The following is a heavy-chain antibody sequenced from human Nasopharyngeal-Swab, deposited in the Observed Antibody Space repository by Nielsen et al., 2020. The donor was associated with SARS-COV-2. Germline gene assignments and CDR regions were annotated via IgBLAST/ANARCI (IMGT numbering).Heavy chain of an antibody. CDR1: GFSFSSYW. Sequence: GESLKISCAASGFSFSSYWMHWVRQAPGKGLGWVSRINSDGSYTSYADSVKGRFTISRDNAKNTLYLQMNSLRAEDTAVYYCARAHNSWPAFFDYWGQGTLVTVSS. J-gene: IGHJ4*02. D-gene: IGHD6-13*01. CDR2: INSDGSYT. CDR3: ARAHNSWPAFFDY. V-gene: IGHV3-74*01.